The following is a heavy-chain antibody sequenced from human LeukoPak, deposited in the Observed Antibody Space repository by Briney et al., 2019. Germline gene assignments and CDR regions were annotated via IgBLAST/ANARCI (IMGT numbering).Heavy chain of an antibody. D-gene: IGHD6-13*01. CDR3: ARGEAYSSSWFWFDP. J-gene: IGHJ5*02. Sequence: GGSLRLSCAASGFTVSSNYMSWVRQAPGKGLEWVSVIYSGGSTYYADSVKGRFTISRDNSKNTLYLQMNSLRAEDTAVYYCARGEAYSSSWFWFDPWGQGTLVTVSS. CDR2: IYSGGST. V-gene: IGHV3-66*01. CDR1: GFTVSSNY.